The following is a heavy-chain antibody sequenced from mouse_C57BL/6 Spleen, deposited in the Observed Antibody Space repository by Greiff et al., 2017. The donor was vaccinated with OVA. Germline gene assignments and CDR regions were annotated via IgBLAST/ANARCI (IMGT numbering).Heavy chain of an antibody. CDR1: GFTFSSYG. CDR2: ISSGGSYT. CDR3: ARHAFAY. V-gene: IGHV5-6*01. J-gene: IGHJ3*01. Sequence: DVQLVESGGDLVKPGGSLKLSCAASGFTFSSYGMSWVRQTPDKRLEWVATISSGGSYTYYPDSVKGRFTISRDNAKNILYLQMSSLKSEDTAMYYCARHAFAYWGQGTLVTVSA.